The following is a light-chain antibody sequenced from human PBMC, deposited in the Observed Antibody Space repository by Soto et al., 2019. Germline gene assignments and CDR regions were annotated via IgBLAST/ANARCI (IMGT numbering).Light chain of an antibody. V-gene: IGLV2-14*03. J-gene: IGLJ2*01. CDR2: DLN. CDR1: RSDNGAYNF. CDR3: ASWTTSTTMT. Sequence: QSALTQPASVSGSPGPWVTISCTGTRSDNGAYNFVSWHQQHPGEAPKLILYDLNVRPSGGSNRVSGSKSGNTASRTTCGPQAEHVADYYCASWTTSTTMTFGGGTKVTV.